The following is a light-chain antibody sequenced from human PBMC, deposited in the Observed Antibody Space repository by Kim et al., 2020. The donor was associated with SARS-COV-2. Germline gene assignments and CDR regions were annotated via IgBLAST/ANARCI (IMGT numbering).Light chain of an antibody. J-gene: IGKJ2*01. CDR3: LQSNSYPYT. CDR2: KAS. CDR1: QRSDAW. Sequence: DIQMTQSPSTLSASVGDRVTITCRASQRSDAWLAWYQQKPGKGPNLLIYKASSLQSGGPSRFSGSGSGTQFTRTISSLQPDDFATYYRLQSNSYPYTFGKGSKLEI. V-gene: IGKV1-5*03.